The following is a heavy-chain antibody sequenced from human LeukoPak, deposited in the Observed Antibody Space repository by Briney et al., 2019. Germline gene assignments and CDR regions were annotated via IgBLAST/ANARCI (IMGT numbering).Heavy chain of an antibody. J-gene: IGHJ5*02. Sequence: SGTLSLTCAVSGGSISSSNWWSWVRQPPGKGLEWIGEIYHSGSTNYNPSLKSRVTISVDTSKNQFSLKLSSVTAADTAVYYCARWGSGLSFRWFDPWGQGTLVTVSS. V-gene: IGHV4-4*02. CDR2: IYHSGST. D-gene: IGHD6-19*01. CDR1: GGSISSSNW. CDR3: ARWGSGLSFRWFDP.